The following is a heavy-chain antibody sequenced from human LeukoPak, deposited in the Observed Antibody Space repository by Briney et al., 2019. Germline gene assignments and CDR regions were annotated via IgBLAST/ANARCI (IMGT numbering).Heavy chain of an antibody. J-gene: IGHJ3*02. Sequence: SETLSLTCTVSGGSISSYYWSWIRQPAGKGLEWIGRIYTSGSTNYNPSLKSRVTVSVDTSKNQFSLKLSSVTAADTAVYYCARGYYYDSSGYYYTGAFDIWGQGTMVTVSS. CDR1: GGSISSYY. CDR2: IYTSGST. V-gene: IGHV4-4*07. CDR3: ARGYYYDSSGYYYTGAFDI. D-gene: IGHD3-22*01.